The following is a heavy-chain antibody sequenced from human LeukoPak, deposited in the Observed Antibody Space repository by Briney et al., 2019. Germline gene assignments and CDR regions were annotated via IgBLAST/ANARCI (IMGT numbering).Heavy chain of an antibody. V-gene: IGHV3-23*01. CDR3: ANAQYSSSPTLPYYYYGMDV. J-gene: IGHJ6*04. CDR2: ISGSGGST. Sequence: GSLRLSCTASGFTFSSYAMSWVRQAPGKGLEWVSAISGSGGSTYYADSVKGRFTISRDNSKNTLYLQMNSLRAEDTAVYYCANAQYSSSPTLPYYYYGMDVWGKGTTVTVSS. CDR1: GFTFSSYA. D-gene: IGHD6-13*01.